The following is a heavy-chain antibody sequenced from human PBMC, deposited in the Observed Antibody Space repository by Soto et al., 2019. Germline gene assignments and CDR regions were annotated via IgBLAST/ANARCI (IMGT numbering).Heavy chain of an antibody. CDR1: GFTFGDYT. D-gene: IGHD6-19*01. CDR3: AKGGRQWLVASDFNY. V-gene: IGHV3-43*01. Sequence: PGGSLRLSCAASGFTFGDYTMHWVRQAPGKGLEWVSLINWDGGSTYYADSVKGRFTISRDSSKNTVSLEMTSLRAEDTAVYYCAKGGRQWLVASDFNYWGQGALVTVAS. CDR2: INWDGGST. J-gene: IGHJ4*02.